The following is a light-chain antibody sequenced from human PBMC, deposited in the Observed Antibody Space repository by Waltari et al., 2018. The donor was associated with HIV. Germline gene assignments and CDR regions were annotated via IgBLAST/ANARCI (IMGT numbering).Light chain of an antibody. CDR2: AAS. V-gene: IGKV3-15*01. J-gene: IGKJ4*01. Sequence: EIVMTQSPATLSVSPGERATVSCRASQSVTSNLAWYQQKPGQAPRLLIYAASTRATGIPARVSGSGSGTEFTLIISSLQSEDFAVYYCRQYDKWPRTFGGGTKVEI. CDR3: RQYDKWPRT. CDR1: QSVTSN.